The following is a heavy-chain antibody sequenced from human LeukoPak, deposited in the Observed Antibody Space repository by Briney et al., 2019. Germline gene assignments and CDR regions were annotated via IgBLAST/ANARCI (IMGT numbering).Heavy chain of an antibody. D-gene: IGHD2-2*01. CDR2: INVGNGNT. V-gene: IGHV1-3*01. CDR1: GYTFSNYA. CDR3: ARDWGHCDSTSCPNAYGMDV. J-gene: IGHJ6*04. Sequence: ASVKVSCKASGYTFSNYAIHWARQAPGQRPEWMGWINVGNGNTKYSQDFQDRVTITRDTSANTAYMELSSLRSEDTAVYYCARDWGHCDSTSCPNAYGMDVWGKGTTVTVSS.